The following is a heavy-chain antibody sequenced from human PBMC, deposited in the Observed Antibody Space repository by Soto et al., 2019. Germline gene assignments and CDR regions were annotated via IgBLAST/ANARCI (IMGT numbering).Heavy chain of an antibody. V-gene: IGHV3-30*03. J-gene: IGHJ2*01. CDR1: GFSFSSYG. Sequence: QVQLVESGGGVVQPGRSLRLSCAVSGFSFSSYGMHWVRQAPGKGLQWLAFISYHGFNKYHADSVRGRFSISRDNSKNMLYLQMNSLRPEDTAVYYCARAPDYEDDYWYFDLWGRGTLVTVSS. D-gene: IGHD4-17*01. CDR3: ARAPDYEDDYWYFDL. CDR2: ISYHGFNK.